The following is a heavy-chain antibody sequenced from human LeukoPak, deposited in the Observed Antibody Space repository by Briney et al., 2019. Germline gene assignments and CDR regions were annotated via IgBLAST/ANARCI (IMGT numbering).Heavy chain of an antibody. J-gene: IGHJ2*01. CDR3: ARETRVEYYYDSRGYYLWYFDL. D-gene: IGHD3-22*01. CDR2: IYTSGST. V-gene: IGHV4-61*02. Sequence: SQTLSLTCTVSGGSISSGSYYWSWIRQPAGKGLEWIGRIYTSGSTNYNPSLKSRVTISVDTSKNQFSLKLSSVTAADTAVYYCARETRVEYYYDSRGYYLWYFDLWGRGTLVTVSS. CDR1: GGSISSGSYY.